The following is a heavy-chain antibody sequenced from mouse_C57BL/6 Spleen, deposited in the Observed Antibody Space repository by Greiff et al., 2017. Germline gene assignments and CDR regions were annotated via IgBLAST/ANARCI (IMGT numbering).Heavy chain of an antibody. D-gene: IGHD1-1*01. V-gene: IGHV2-2*01. CDR1: GFSLTSYG. CDR2: IWSGGST. Sequence: VKLVESGPGLVQPSQTLSITCTASGFSLTSYGVHWVRQSPGKGLEWLGVIWSGGSTDYNAAFISRLSISKDNSKSQVFFKINSLQTDDTAIYYCARNRRPAVVAGDAMDYWGQGTSVTVSS. CDR3: ARNRRPAVVAGDAMDY. J-gene: IGHJ4*01.